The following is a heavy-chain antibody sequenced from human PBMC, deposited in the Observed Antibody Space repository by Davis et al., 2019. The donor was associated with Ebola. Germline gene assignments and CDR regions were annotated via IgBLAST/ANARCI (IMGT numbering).Heavy chain of an antibody. Sequence: AASVKVSCKASGGTLSRDDISWVRQAPGQGLEWMGRISPILGMVNYAQKFQGRVTITADKSTSTAYLELSSLRYEDTAVYYCAREGGYSSGWPYFDNWGQGTLVTVSS. CDR1: GGTLSRDD. D-gene: IGHD6-19*01. J-gene: IGHJ4*02. CDR2: ISPILGMV. CDR3: AREGGYSSGWPYFDN. V-gene: IGHV1-69*04.